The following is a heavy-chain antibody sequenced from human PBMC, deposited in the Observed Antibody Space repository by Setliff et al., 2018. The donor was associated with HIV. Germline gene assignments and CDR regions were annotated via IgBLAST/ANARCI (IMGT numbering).Heavy chain of an antibody. J-gene: IGHJ4*02. Sequence: GGSLRLSCAASGFTFSFYEMNWVRQAPGKGLEWGSYISSSGDTICYADSVKCRFTISRDNAKNSLYLQMNSLRAEDTAVYYCARGLWKRGGDGYNLHYWGQGTLVTVSS. CDR2: ISSSGDTI. CDR1: GFTFSFYE. V-gene: IGHV3-48*03. CDR3: ARGLWKRGGDGYNLHY. D-gene: IGHD2-21*01.